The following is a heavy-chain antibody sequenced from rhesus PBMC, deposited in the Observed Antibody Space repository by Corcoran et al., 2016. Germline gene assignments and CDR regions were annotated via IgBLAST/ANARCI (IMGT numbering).Heavy chain of an antibody. CDR1: GGSLIGSYR. CDR2: IYGSSTST. CDR3: AREKDSNYGFDY. V-gene: IGHV4S10*01. J-gene: IGHJ4*01. D-gene: IGHD4-23*01. Sequence: QVHPQDSGPVVLKPSYTLSLHCAVSGGSLIGSYRRCRIRSTPVKGLEWIGSIYGSSTSTNYNPSLKNRVTITKDTSKNQFSLKLSSVTAEDTAVYYCAREKDSNYGFDYWGQGVLVTVSS.